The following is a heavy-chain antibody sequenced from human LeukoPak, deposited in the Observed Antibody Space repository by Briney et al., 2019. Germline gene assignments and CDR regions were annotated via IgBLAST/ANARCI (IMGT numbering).Heavy chain of an antibody. J-gene: IGHJ4*02. V-gene: IGHV2-70*11. CDR3: ARIQTGDYYFDY. CDR1: GFSLSTRGMC. Sequence: QSGPTLLNPTQTLTLTCTFSGFSLSTRGMCVSWIRQPPGKALEWLARIDWDDDKYYSTSLKTRLTISKDTSKNQVVLTMTNMDPVDTATYYCARIQTGDYYFDYWGQGTLVTVSS. D-gene: IGHD2-21*02. CDR2: IDWDDDK.